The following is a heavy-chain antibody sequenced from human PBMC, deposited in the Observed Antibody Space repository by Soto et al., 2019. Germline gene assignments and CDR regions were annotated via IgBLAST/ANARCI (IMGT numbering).Heavy chain of an antibody. Sequence: QVQLVESGGGVVQPGRSLRLSCAASGFTFSSYGMHWVRQAPGKGLERVAVISYDGSNKYYADSVKGRFTISRDNSKNTLYLQMNSLRAEDTAVYYCAKGLRSVVATPNWFDPWGQGTLVTVSS. CDR2: ISYDGSNK. D-gene: IGHD2-15*01. CDR1: GFTFSSYG. J-gene: IGHJ5*02. CDR3: AKGLRSVVATPNWFDP. V-gene: IGHV3-30*18.